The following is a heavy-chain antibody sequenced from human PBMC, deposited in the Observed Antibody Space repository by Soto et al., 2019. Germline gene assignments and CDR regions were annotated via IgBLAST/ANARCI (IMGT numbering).Heavy chain of an antibody. Sequence: SETLSLTCTVSGGSISSSSYYWGWIRQPPGKGLEWIGSIYYSGSTYYNPSLKSRVTISVDTSKNQFSLKLSSVTAADKAVYYCARQARYSSSSMDNWFDPWGQGTLVTVSS. J-gene: IGHJ5*02. D-gene: IGHD6-6*01. CDR2: IYYSGST. V-gene: IGHV4-39*01. CDR1: GGSISSSSYY. CDR3: ARQARYSSSSMDNWFDP.